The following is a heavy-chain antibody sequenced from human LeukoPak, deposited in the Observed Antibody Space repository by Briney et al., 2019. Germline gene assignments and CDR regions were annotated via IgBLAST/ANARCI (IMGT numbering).Heavy chain of an antibody. J-gene: IGHJ4*02. Sequence: PGRSLRLSCAASGFTFSSYGMHWVRQAPGKGLEWVAVISYDGSNKYYADSVKGRFTISRDNSKNTLYLQMNSLRAEDTAVYYCAKERGPFSSGWYRENDYWGQGTLVTVSS. CDR2: ISYDGSNK. V-gene: IGHV3-30*18. CDR3: AKERGPFSSGWYRENDY. CDR1: GFTFSSYG. D-gene: IGHD6-19*01.